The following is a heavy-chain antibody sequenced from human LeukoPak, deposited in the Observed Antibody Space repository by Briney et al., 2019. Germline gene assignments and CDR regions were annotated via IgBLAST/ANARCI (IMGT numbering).Heavy chain of an antibody. D-gene: IGHD6-13*01. J-gene: IGHJ4*02. V-gene: IGHV4-34*01. CDR1: GGSFSGYY. Sequence: SETLSLTCAVYGGSFSGYYWSWIRQPPGKGLEWIGEINHSGSTSYNPSLKSRVTISVDTSKNQFSLKLSSVTAADTAVYYCARVRSSSWYGVDYWGQGTLVTVSS. CDR3: ARVRSSSWYGVDY. CDR2: INHSGST.